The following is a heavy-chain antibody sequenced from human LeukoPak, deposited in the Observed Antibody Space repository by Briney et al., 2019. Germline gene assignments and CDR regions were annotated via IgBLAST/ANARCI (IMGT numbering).Heavy chain of an antibody. D-gene: IGHD2-8*01. Sequence: GGSLRLSCVVSGFSFGTYSMHWARQVPGKGLEWVAVIWYDGSNEDYADSVKGRFTISRDNSKNTLYLQMNSLRVEDTAVYYCAREMAIWGQGALVTVSS. J-gene: IGHJ4*02. V-gene: IGHV3-33*01. CDR1: GFSFGTYS. CDR2: IWYDGSNE. CDR3: AREMAI.